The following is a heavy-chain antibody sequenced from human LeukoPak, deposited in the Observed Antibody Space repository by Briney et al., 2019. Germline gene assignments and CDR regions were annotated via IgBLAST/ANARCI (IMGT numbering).Heavy chain of an antibody. CDR3: ASEYMTTVTTVP. CDR1: GYTFTSYG. D-gene: IGHD4-17*01. Sequence: ASVKVSCXASGYTFTSYGISWVRQAPGQGLEWMGWMNPNSGNTGYAQKFQGRVTMTRNTSISTAYMELSSLRSEDTAVYYCASEYMTTVTTVPWGQGTLVTVSS. V-gene: IGHV1-8*02. J-gene: IGHJ5*02. CDR2: MNPNSGNT.